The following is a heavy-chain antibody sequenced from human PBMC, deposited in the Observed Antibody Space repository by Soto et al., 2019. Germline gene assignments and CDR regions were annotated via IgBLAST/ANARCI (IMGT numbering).Heavy chain of an antibody. Sequence: GASVKVSCKVSGYTLTELSMHWVRQAPGKGLEWMGGFDPEDGETIYAQKFQGRVTMTEDTSTDTAYMELSSLRSEDTAVYYCATADTQYYDILTGYYLADVWGKGTTVTVS. J-gene: IGHJ6*03. CDR3: ATADTQYYDILTGYYLADV. V-gene: IGHV1-24*01. CDR2: FDPEDGET. D-gene: IGHD3-9*01. CDR1: GYTLTELS.